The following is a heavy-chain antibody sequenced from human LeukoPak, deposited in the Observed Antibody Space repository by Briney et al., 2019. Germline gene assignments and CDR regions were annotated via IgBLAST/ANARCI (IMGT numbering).Heavy chain of an antibody. Sequence: GGSLRLSCAASRFSFSNSWMHWIRQTPGKGLEWVSSIRGDGGDTTYADSVKGRFTISRDNAKNTLYLQMNSLRADDTAVYYCAAEHDGFDIWGQGTMVTVSS. CDR2: IRGDGGDT. CDR1: RFSFSNSW. CDR3: AAEHDGFDI. J-gene: IGHJ3*02. V-gene: IGHV3-74*01.